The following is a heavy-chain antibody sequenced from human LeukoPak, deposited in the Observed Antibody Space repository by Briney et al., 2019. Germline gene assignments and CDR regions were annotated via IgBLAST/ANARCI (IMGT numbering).Heavy chain of an antibody. J-gene: IGHJ4*02. CDR2: IPTSGISV. D-gene: IGHD1-26*01. V-gene: IGHV3-11*01. CDR3: TRAVGLGPGAHFDQ. CDR1: GFSFSRYY. Sequence: RTGGSLRLSCAASGFSFSRYYMSWVRQTPGKALEWISYIPTSGISVHYADSVRGRFTASRDDAKNSLHLQMDSLRVEDTAVYYCTRAVGLGPGAHFDQWGQGALVTVSS.